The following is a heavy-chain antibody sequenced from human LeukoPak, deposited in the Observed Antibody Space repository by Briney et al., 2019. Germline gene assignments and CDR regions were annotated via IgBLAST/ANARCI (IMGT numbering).Heavy chain of an antibody. CDR1: GFTFSSYA. D-gene: IGHD3-22*01. V-gene: IGHV3-23*01. Sequence: GGSLRLSCAASGFTFSSYAMSWVRQAPGKGLEWVSVISGSGGSTYYADSVKGRFTISRNNSKNTLYLQMNSLRAEDTAVYYCAKEVGPMIVVVIIDYWGQGTLVTVSS. CDR3: AKEVGPMIVVVIIDY. CDR2: ISGSGGST. J-gene: IGHJ4*02.